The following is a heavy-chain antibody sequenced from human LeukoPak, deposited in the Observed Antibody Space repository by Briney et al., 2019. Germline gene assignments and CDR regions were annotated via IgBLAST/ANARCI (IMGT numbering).Heavy chain of an antibody. V-gene: IGHV4-30-2*01. CDR1: GGSISSGGYY. CDR2: IYHSGST. CDR3: ASGRVRYGDYGGVGY. J-gene: IGHJ4*02. D-gene: IGHD4-17*01. Sequence: SETLSLTCTVSGGSISSGGYYWSWIRQPPGKGLEWIGYIYHSGSTYYNPSLKSRVTISVDRSKNQFSLKLSSVTAADTAVYYCASGRVRYGDYGGVGYWGQGTLVTVSS.